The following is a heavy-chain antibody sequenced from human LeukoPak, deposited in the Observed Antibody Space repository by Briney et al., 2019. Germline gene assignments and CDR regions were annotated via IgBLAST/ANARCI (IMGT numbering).Heavy chain of an antibody. Sequence: GGSLRLSCAASGFTFSSYEMNWVRQAPGKGLEWISYISRSGNIIHYADSVKGRFTISRDDSKSTLYLQMNSLRAEDTAVYYCAKDLRYSSSWVDYWGQGTLVTVSS. CDR1: GFTFSSYE. CDR3: AKDLRYSSSWVDY. D-gene: IGHD6-13*01. V-gene: IGHV3-48*03. CDR2: ISRSGNII. J-gene: IGHJ4*02.